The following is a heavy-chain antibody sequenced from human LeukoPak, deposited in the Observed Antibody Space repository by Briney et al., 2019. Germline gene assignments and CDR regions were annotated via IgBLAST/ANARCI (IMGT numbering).Heavy chain of an antibody. CDR1: GGSISSYY. V-gene: IGHV4-59*01. CDR3: ARSHTPVRGSTSLFDP. J-gene: IGHJ5*02. CDR2: IYYSGST. D-gene: IGHD2-2*01. Sequence: SETVSLTCTVSGGSISSYYWSWIRQPPGKGLEWIGYIYYSGSTNYNPSLKSRVTISVDTSKNQFSLKLSSVTAADTAVYYCARSHTPVRGSTSLFDPWGQGTLVTVSS.